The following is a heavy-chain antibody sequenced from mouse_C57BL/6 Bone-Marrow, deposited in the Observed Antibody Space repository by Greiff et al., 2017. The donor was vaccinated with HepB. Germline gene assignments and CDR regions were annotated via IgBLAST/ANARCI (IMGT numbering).Heavy chain of an antibody. V-gene: IGHV1-69*01. D-gene: IGHD1-1*02. Sequence: VQLQQSGAELVMPGASVKLSCKASGYTFTSYWMHWVKQRPGQGLEWIGEIDPSDSYTNYNQKFKGKSTLTVDKSSSTAYMQLSSLTSEDSAVYYCARGVEDYWGQGTTLTVSS. CDR2: IDPSDSYT. CDR3: ARGVEDY. CDR1: GYTFTSYW. J-gene: IGHJ2*01.